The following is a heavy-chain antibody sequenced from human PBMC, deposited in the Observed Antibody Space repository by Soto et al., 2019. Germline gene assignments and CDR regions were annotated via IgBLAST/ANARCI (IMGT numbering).Heavy chain of an antibody. CDR2: IYYSGST. J-gene: IGHJ4*02. D-gene: IGHD5-18*01. V-gene: IGHV4-31*03. CDR3: ARCSGYSYGYYFDY. Sequence: TSETLSLTCTVSGGSISSGGYYWSWIRQHPGKGLEWIGYIYYSGSTYYNPSLKSRVTISVDTSKNQFSLKLSSVTAADTAVYYCARCSGYSYGYYFDYWGQGTLVTVSS. CDR1: GGSISSGGYY.